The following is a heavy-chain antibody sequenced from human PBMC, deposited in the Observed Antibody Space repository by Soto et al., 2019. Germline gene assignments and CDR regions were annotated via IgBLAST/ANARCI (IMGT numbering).Heavy chain of an antibody. CDR3: AKNPLVCSSTSCYPEYFDY. CDR1: GLTFSSNA. V-gene: IGHV3-23*01. J-gene: IGHJ4*02. D-gene: IGHD2-2*01. Sequence: PGGSLRLSCAASGLTFSSNAMRWVRQAPGKGLEWVSAISGSGGSTYYADSVKGRFTISRYNSKNTLYLQMNSLRAEDTAVYYCAKNPLVCSSTSCYPEYFDYWGQGTLVTVSS. CDR2: ISGSGGST.